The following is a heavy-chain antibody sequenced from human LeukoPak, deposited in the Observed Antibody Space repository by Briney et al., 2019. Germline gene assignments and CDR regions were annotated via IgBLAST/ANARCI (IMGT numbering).Heavy chain of an antibody. CDR3: ARSGIKMVRGVIIKSPYHMDV. D-gene: IGHD3-10*01. V-gene: IGHV3-21*01. CDR2: ISSSSSYI. Sequence: GGSLRLSCAASGFTFSSYSMNWVRQAPGKGLEWVSSISSSSSYIYYADSVKGRSTISRDDAKNSLSLQMNSLRAEDTAVYYCARSGIKMVRGVIIKSPYHMDVWGKGTTVTVSS. J-gene: IGHJ6*03. CDR1: GFTFSSYS.